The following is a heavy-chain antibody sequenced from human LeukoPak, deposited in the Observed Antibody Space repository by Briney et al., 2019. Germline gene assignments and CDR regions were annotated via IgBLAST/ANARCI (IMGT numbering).Heavy chain of an antibody. V-gene: IGHV4-34*01. CDR2: INHSGST. CDR1: GGSFSGYY. Sequence: SETLSLTCAVYGGSFSGYYWSWIRQPPGKGLEWIGEINHSGSTNYNPSLKSRVTISVDTSKNQFSLKLSSVTAADTAVYYCASHIAVAGNLRDNWFDPWGLGTLVTVSS. CDR3: ASHIAVAGNLRDNWFDP. J-gene: IGHJ5*02. D-gene: IGHD6-19*01.